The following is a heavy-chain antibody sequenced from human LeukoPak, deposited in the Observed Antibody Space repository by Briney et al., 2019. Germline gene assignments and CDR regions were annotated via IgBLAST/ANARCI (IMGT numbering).Heavy chain of an antibody. CDR1: GFTFSSCA. Sequence: PGGSLRLSCAASGFTFSSCAMSWVRQAPGKGLEWVSAISGSGGSTYYADSVKGRFTISRDNSKNTLYLQMNSLRADDTAVYYCARDWREWIQLWLLTYWGQGTLVTVSS. D-gene: IGHD5-18*01. CDR2: ISGSGGST. J-gene: IGHJ4*02. CDR3: ARDWREWIQLWLLTY. V-gene: IGHV3-23*01.